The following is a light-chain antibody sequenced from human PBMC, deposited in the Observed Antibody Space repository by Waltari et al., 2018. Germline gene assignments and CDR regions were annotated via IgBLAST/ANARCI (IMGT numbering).Light chain of an antibody. J-gene: IGLJ3*02. Sequence: QLVLTQSPSASASLGASVKHTCTLSSGHSCNAIAWLPQQPEKGPRYLMKVNSDGSHSKGDEIPDRFSGSSSGAERYLTISSVQPEDEADYYCQTGGHGTWVFGGGTKLTVL. CDR2: VNSDGSH. CDR3: QTGGHGTWV. V-gene: IGLV4-69*01. CDR1: SGHSCNA.